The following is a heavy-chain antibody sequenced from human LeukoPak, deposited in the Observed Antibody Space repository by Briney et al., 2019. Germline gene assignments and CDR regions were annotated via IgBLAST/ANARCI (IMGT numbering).Heavy chain of an antibody. CDR2: ISTNTGNP. J-gene: IGHJ4*02. Sequence: ASVKVSCKASGYIFTNYPMNWVRQAPGQGLEWMGLISTNTGNPTYAQGLTERFVFSWDTSVSTAYLQITSLKAEDTAVYFCARDSYCSGGTCYSRVGYWGQGTEVTVSS. CDR3: ARDSYCSGGTCYSRVGY. V-gene: IGHV7-4-1*02. CDR1: GYIFTNYP. D-gene: IGHD2-15*01.